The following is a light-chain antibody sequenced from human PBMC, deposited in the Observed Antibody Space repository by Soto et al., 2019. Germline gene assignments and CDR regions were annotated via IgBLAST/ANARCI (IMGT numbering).Light chain of an antibody. CDR1: QSVLYSSNNKNC. J-gene: IGKJ1*01. CDR3: QQYFISPPT. V-gene: IGKV4-1*01. Sequence: DIIMTQSPDSLAVSLGERATIKCKTSQSVLYSSNNKNCLAWYQQKPGQSPKLLIYWTSTRESGVPDRFSGSGSGTDFTLTISSLQAEDVAVYYCQQYFISPPTFGQGTKVQI. CDR2: WTS.